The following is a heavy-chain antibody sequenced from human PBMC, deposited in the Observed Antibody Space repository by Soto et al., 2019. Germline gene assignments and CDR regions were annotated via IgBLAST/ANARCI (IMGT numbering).Heavy chain of an antibody. D-gene: IGHD6-19*01. J-gene: IGHJ6*03. Sequence: GGSLRLSCAASGFTFSSYSMNWVRQAPGKGLEWVSSISSSSSYIYYADSVKGRFTISRDNAKNSLYLQMNSLRAEDTAVYYCARAVAGTREHYYYYYMDVWGKGTTVTVSS. CDR3: ARAVAGTREHYYYYYMDV. V-gene: IGHV3-21*01. CDR2: ISSSSSYI. CDR1: GFTFSSYS.